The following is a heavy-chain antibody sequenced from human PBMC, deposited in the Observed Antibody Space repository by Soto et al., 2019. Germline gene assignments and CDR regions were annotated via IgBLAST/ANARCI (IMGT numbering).Heavy chain of an antibody. CDR2: ISGRGGST. J-gene: IGHJ4*02. V-gene: IGHV3-23*01. Sequence: PGGSLRLSCAASGFTFSSYAMSSVRQAPGKGLEWVSGISGRGGSTYYADSVKGRFTISRDNSKNTLYLQMNSLRAEDTAVYYCAKGRAQFDYWGQGTLVTVSS. CDR3: AKGRAQFDY. CDR1: GFTFSSYA.